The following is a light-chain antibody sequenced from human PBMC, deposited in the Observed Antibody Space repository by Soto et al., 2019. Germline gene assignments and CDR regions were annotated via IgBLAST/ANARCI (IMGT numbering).Light chain of an antibody. J-gene: IGLJ2*01. CDR1: SSDVGDYNY. Sequence: QSVLTQPPSASGSPGQSVTISCTGSSSDVGDYNYVSWYQQPPGKAPKLMLYELSKRPSGVPDRFSGSKSGNTASLTVSGLQAEDEADYYCSSYAGSKNYVIFGGGTQLTVL. CDR2: ELS. CDR3: SSYAGSKNYVI. V-gene: IGLV2-8*01.